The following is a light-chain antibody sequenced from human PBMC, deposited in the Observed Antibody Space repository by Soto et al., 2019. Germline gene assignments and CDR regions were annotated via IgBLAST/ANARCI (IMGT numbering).Light chain of an antibody. CDR3: QQFNNYPYT. V-gene: IGKV1D-13*01. CDR1: QGISSA. J-gene: IGKJ2*01. Sequence: AIQLTQSPSSLSASVGDRVTITSRASQGISSALAWYQQKPGKAPKLLIYDASSLESGVPSRFSGSGSGADFTLTISSLQPEDFATYYCQQFNNYPYTFGQGTKVDIK. CDR2: DAS.